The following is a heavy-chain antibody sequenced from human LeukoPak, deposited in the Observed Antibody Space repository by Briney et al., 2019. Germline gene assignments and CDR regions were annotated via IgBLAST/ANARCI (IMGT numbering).Heavy chain of an antibody. CDR1: GFTFSNSA. CDR2: LSGSGITT. J-gene: IGHJ4*02. V-gene: IGHV3-23*01. Sequence: GGSLRLSCAASGFTFSNSAMSWVRQAPGKGLEWVSTLSGSGITTYYADSVKGRFTISRDNSKNTLYLQMNSLRAEDTAVYYCALGDGYNYSDYWGQGTLVTVSS. D-gene: IGHD5-24*01. CDR3: ALGDGYNYSDY.